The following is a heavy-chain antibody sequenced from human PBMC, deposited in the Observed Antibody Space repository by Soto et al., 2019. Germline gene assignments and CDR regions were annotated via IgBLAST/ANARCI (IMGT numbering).Heavy chain of an antibody. CDR3: ARAVYYYDSSGYQYRNNWFDP. Sequence: PGGSLRLSCAASGFTLSSYAMHWAPQAPGKGLEWVALISYHGSNKYYADSVKGRFTISRDNSKNTLYLQMNSLRAEDTAVYYCARAVYYYDSSGYQYRNNWFDPWGEGTLVTVSS. CDR1: GFTLSSYA. J-gene: IGHJ5*02. D-gene: IGHD3-22*01. V-gene: IGHV3-30-3*01. CDR2: ISYHGSNK.